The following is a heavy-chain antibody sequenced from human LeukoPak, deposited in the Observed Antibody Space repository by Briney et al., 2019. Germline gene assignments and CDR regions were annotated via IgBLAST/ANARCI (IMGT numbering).Heavy chain of an antibody. V-gene: IGHV1-2*04. Sequence: ASVKVSCKASGYTFTGYYMHWVRQAPGQGLEWMGWINPNSGGTDYAQKFQGWVTMTRDTSISTAYMELSRLRSDDTAVYYCAREVRGPYMVRGVMGYWGQGTLVTVSS. J-gene: IGHJ4*02. CDR2: INPNSGGT. CDR1: GYTFTGYY. CDR3: AREVRGPYMVRGVMGY. D-gene: IGHD3-10*01.